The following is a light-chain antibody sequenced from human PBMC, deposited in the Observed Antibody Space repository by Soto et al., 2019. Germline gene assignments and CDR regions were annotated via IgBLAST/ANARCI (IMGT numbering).Light chain of an antibody. Sequence: EIVMTQSPATLSVSPGERATLSCRASQSVNSKLAWYQQKPGRAPRLLIYGASTRATGIPARFSGSGPGTEFTLTISSLQSEDFAVYYCQQYNNWPPITFGQGTRLEIK. V-gene: IGKV3-15*01. J-gene: IGKJ5*01. CDR2: GAS. CDR3: QQYNNWPPIT. CDR1: QSVNSK.